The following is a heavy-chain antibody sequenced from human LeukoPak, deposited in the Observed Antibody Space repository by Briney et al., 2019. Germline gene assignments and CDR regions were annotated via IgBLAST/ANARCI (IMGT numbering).Heavy chain of an antibody. CDR2: IYSGGST. CDR1: GFTVSSNY. D-gene: IGHD3-9*01. Sequence: GGSLRLSCAASGFTVSSNYMSWVRQAPGKGLEWVSVIYSGGSTYYADSAKGRFTISRDNSKNTLYLQMNSLRAEDTAVYYCASQGDYEILTGYYQTSDRPPYFDYWGQGTLVTVSS. V-gene: IGHV3-53*01. CDR3: ASQGDYEILTGYYQTSDRPPYFDY. J-gene: IGHJ4*02.